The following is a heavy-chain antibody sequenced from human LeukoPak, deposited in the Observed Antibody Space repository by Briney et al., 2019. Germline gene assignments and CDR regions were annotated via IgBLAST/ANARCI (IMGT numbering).Heavy chain of an antibody. J-gene: IGHJ5*02. CDR1: GGSISSSSYY. CDR3: ARPVRNNWFDP. V-gene: IGHV4-39*01. Sequence: PSETLSLTCTVSGGSISSSSYYWGWIRQPPGKGLEWIGSIYYSGSTYYNPSLKSRVTISVDTSKNQFSLKLSSVTAADTAVYYCARPVRNNWFDPWGQGTLVTVSS. CDR2: IYYSGST. D-gene: IGHD4-23*01.